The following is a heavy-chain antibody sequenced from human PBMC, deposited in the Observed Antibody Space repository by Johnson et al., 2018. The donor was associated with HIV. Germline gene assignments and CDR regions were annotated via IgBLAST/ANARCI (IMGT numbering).Heavy chain of an antibody. CDR1: GFIFDEYG. Sequence: QVQLVESGGTVVRPGGSLRLSCAASGFIFDEYGMNWVRQAPGKGLEWVAFIRYDGSNTYYADSVQGRFTISRDNSKNTLYLQMNSPRAEDTAVYYCARDRAAAGTDALDSWGQGTMVTVSS. J-gene: IGHJ3*02. CDR3: ARDRAAAGTDALDS. V-gene: IGHV3-30*02. CDR2: IRYDGSNT. D-gene: IGHD6-13*01.